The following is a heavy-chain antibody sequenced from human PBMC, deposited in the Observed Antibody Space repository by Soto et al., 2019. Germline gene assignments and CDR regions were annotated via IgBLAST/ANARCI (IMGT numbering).Heavy chain of an antibody. CDR1: GYTFTSYG. V-gene: IGHV1-18*01. CDR3: ARDRWSYALDY. D-gene: IGHD1-26*01. Sequence: QVQLVQSGAEVKKPGASVKVSCKASGYTFTSYGISWVRQAPGQGLEWMGWISANNGNTNYAQKLQSRATNTTNTTTSTAYMELRSLRSDVTAGYYCARDRWSYALDYWGQGTLVTVSS. J-gene: IGHJ4*02. CDR2: ISANNGNT.